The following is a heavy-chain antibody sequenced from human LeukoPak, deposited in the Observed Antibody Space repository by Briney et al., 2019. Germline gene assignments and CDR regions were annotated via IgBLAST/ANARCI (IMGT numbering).Heavy chain of an antibody. CDR3: ARHRSLDY. J-gene: IGHJ4*02. V-gene: IGHV4-38-2*02. Sequence: SETLSLTCTVSGYSISSGYYWGWIRQPPGKGLEWIGSIYHSGSTYYNPSLKSRVTISVDTSKNQFSLKLISVTAADTAVYYCARHRSLDYWGQGTLVTVSS. CDR2: IYHSGST. CDR1: GYSISSGYY. D-gene: IGHD3-16*02.